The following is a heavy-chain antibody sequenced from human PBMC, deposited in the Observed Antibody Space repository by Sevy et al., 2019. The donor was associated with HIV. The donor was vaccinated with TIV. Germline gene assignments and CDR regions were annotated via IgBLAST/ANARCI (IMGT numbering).Heavy chain of an antibody. V-gene: IGHV3-66*02. CDR1: GFTVNDKY. Sequence: GGSLRLSCAISGFTVNDKYIIWVRQAPGKGLEWVSVIFSSGSTYYADSAKGRLSISRDNSKNTVDLQMNSVRAEDTAVYYCVILFLSSRSGWSYFDYWGQGTLVTVSS. CDR3: VILFLSSRSGWSYFDY. D-gene: IGHD6-19*01. J-gene: IGHJ4*02. CDR2: IFSSGST.